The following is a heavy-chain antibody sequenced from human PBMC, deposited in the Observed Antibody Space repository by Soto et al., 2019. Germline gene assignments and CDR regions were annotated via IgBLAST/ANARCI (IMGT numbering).Heavy chain of an antibody. V-gene: IGHV1-18*01. J-gene: IGHJ4*02. CDR3: ARRIYYSGYGKFDY. D-gene: IGHD5-12*01. CDR2: ISAYNGNT. CDR1: GYTFTSYG. Sequence: ASVKVSCKASGYTFTSYGISWVRQAPGQGLEWMGWISAYNGNTNYAQKLQGRVTMTTDTSTSTAYMELRSLRSDDTAVYYCARRIYYSGYGKFDYWGQGTLVTVSS.